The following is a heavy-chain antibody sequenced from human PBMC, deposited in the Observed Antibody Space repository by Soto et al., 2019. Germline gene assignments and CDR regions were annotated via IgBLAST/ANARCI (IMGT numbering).Heavy chain of an antibody. D-gene: IGHD2-8*01. CDR1: GFTFSSYA. V-gene: IGHV3-23*01. J-gene: IGHJ4*02. CDR3: AKERDNGADRYYFAD. CDR2: ISGRGDSK. Sequence: EVQLLESGGILVHSGGSLRLSCAASGFTFSSYAMTWVRQAPGKGLEWVSAISGRGDSKYYADSVKGRFTISRHQSKNTLYLQMHSLRAEDNAVYFCAKERDNGADRYYFADWGQGTLVTVSS.